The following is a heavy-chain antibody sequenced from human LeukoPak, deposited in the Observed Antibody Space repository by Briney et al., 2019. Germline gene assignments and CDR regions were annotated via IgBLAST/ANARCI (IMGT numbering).Heavy chain of an antibody. V-gene: IGHV4-34*01. CDR2: INHSGST. CDR1: GGSFSGYY. J-gene: IGHJ4*02. Sequence: SETLSLTCAVYGGSFSGYYWSWIRQPPGKGLEWIGEINHSGSTNYNPSLKRRVTISVDTSKNQFSLKLSSVTAADTAVYYCARGYCSGGSCYTLDYWGQGTLVIVSS. CDR3: ARGYCSGGSCYTLDY. D-gene: IGHD2-15*01.